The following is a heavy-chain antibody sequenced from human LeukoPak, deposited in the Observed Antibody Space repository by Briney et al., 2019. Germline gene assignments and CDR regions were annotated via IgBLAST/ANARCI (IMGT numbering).Heavy chain of an antibody. CDR2: IYSGGNT. CDR1: GFTVSNSY. CDR3: ARPPGLAGHYSYYYGVDV. J-gene: IGHJ6*02. D-gene: IGHD6-19*01. Sequence: GGSLRLSCAASGFTVSNSYINWVRQAPGKGLEWVSIIYSGGNTYYADSVRGRFIISRDNSEDTVYLQMNSLRAEDTAVYFCARPPGLAGHYSYYYGVDVWGQGTTVTVSS. V-gene: IGHV3-66*04.